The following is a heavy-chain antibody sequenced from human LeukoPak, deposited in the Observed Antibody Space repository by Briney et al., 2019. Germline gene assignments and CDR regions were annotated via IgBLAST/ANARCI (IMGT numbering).Heavy chain of an antibody. CDR2: IKQDGSEK. CDR3: ARRGVTTPHY. D-gene: IGHD4-11*01. V-gene: IGHV3-7*05. J-gene: IGHJ4*02. CDR1: GFTLRNYW. Sequence: PGGSLRLSCAASGFTLRNYWMSWVRQAPGKGLEWVANIKQDGSEKYYVDSVKGRFTISRDNAKNSLYLQMNSLRAEDTAVYYCARRGVTTPHYWGQGTLVTVSS.